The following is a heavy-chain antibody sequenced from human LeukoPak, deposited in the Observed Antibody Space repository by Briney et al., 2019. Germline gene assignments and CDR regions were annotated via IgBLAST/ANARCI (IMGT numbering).Heavy chain of an antibody. CDR1: RYSFTGYY. CDR2: INPNSGGT. Sequence: GASVKVSCKASRYSFTGYYMHWVRQAPGQGLEWMGWINPNSGGTNYAQKFQGRVTMTTDTSTSTAYMELRSLRSDDTAVYYCARVFGLYSKQRGVNNWFDPWGQGTLVTVSS. D-gene: IGHD4-11*01. V-gene: IGHV1-2*02. J-gene: IGHJ5*02. CDR3: ARVFGLYSKQRGVNNWFDP.